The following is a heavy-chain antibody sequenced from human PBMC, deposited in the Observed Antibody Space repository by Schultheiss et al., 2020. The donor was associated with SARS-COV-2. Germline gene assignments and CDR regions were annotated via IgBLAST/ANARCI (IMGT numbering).Heavy chain of an antibody. J-gene: IGHJ4*02. CDR1: GFTFSSYA. V-gene: IGHV3-23*03. CDR3: AKALVGAIVDY. CDR2: IYSGGST. D-gene: IGHD1-26*01. Sequence: GGSLRLSCEASGFTFSSYAMSWVRQAPGKGLEWVSVIYSGGSTYYADSVKGRFTISRDNSKNTLYLQMNSLRAEDTAVYYCAKALVGAIVDYWGQGTLVTVSS.